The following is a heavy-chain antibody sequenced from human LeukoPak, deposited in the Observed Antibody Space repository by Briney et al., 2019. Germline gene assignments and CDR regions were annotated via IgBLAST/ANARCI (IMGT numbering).Heavy chain of an antibody. CDR3: AGGAGKWSPLPLEY. V-gene: IGHV3-30*04. J-gene: IGHJ4*02. CDR2: ISYHGSTT. Sequence: PGGSLRLSCAASGFPFSNYPMHWVRQAPGKGLEWVSIISYHGSTTHYADSVKGRFTISRDNSKNTLFLQMSSLRRDDTAVYYCAGGAGKWSPLPLEYWGQGALVTVSS. CDR1: GFPFSNYP. D-gene: IGHD1-26*01.